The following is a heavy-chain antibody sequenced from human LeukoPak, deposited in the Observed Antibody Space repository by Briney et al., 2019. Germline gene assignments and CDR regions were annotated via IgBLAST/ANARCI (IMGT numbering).Heavy chain of an antibody. CDR3: AGGKAVDAFDI. Sequence: GGSLRLSCAASGFTFSSYWMSWVRQAPGKGLEWVANIKQDGSEKYYVDSVKGRFTISRDNAKNSLYLQMNSLRAEDTAVYYCAGGKAVDAFDIWGQGTMVTVSS. V-gene: IGHV3-7*01. CDR1: GFTFSSYW. J-gene: IGHJ3*02. CDR2: IKQDGSEK.